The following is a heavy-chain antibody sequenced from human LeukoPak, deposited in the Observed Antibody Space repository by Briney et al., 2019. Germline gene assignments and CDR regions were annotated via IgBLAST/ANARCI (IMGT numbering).Heavy chain of an antibody. Sequence: GRSLTPSWAASRFTFSTSWLRWVRHAPGKGLVWVSRINSDGSSTTYADSVKGRFTISRDKPKITLYLQINSLRAEYTAVYYCGRDHYYSMDVWGQGTTVTVS. CDR1: RFTFSTSW. CDR3: GRDHYYSMDV. J-gene: IGHJ6*02. CDR2: INSDGSST. V-gene: IGHV3-74*03.